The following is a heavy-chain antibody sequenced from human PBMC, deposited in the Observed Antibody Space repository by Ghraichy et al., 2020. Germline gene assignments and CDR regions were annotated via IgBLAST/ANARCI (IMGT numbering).Heavy chain of an antibody. J-gene: IGHJ4*02. V-gene: IGHV4-31*03. D-gene: IGHD4-11*01. Sequence: SQTLSLTCTVSGGSISSGGYYWSWIRQHPGKGLEWIGYIYYSGSTYYNPSLKSRVTISVDTSKNQFSLKLSSVTAADTAVYYCARAAIGTTTVTTAIGYWGQGTLVTVSS. CDR1: GGSISSGGYY. CDR3: ARAAIGTTTVTTAIGY. CDR2: IYYSGST.